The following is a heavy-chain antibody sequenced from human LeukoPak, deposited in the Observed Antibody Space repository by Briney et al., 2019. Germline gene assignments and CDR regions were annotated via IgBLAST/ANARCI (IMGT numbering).Heavy chain of an antibody. V-gene: IGHV3-11*04. CDR3: AMSDDSSGCYYRSVGSGAFDI. CDR1: GYTFSEYY. J-gene: IGHJ3*02. CDR2: ISSRCYTI. D-gene: IGHD3-22*01. Sequence: GVSLRLPCGASGYTFSEYYMSWIRQAPGKGLVWVSYISSRCYTIYYADSAKGRFTISGDIAKNSLHLHVNRLSYGHSAWDYCAMSDDSSGCYYRSVGSGAFDIWGQGTMVTVSS.